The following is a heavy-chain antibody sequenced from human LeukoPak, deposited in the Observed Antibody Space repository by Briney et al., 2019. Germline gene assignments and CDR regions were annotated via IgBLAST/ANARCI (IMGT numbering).Heavy chain of an antibody. CDR3: ARHWGGKDSSGWYPQRDYYYYYGMDV. V-gene: IGHV4-59*08. CDR1: GGSISSYY. Sequence: SETLSLTCTVSGGSISSYYWSWIRQPPGKGLEWIGYIYYSGSTNYNPSLKSRVTISVDTSKNQFSLKPSSVTAADTAVYYCARHWGGKDSSGWYPQRDYYYYYGMDVWGQGTTVTVSS. CDR2: IYYSGST. D-gene: IGHD6-19*01. J-gene: IGHJ6*02.